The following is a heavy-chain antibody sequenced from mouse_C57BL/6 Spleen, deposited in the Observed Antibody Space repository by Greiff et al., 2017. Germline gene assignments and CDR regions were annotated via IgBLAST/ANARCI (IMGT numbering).Heavy chain of an antibody. CDR1: GFSLSTSGMG. J-gene: IGHJ3*01. CDR2: IYWDDDK. CDR3: ARSYYYGSSYVGAWFAY. V-gene: IGHV8-12*01. D-gene: IGHD1-1*01. Sequence: QVTLKESGPGILQSSQTLSLTCSFSGFSLSTSGMGVSWIRQPSGKGLEWLAHIYWDDDKRYNQSLKSRLTISKDTSRNQVFLKITSVDTADTATYYCARSYYYGSSYVGAWFAYWGQGTLVTVSA.